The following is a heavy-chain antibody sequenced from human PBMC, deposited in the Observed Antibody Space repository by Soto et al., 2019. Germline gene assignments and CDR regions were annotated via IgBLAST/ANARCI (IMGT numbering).Heavy chain of an antibody. V-gene: IGHV3-21*01. CDR3: ARDGARDRGGKGFDY. D-gene: IGHD2-15*01. CDR1: GFTFSSYT. Sequence: EVQLVESGGGLVRPGGSLRLSCAASGFTFSSYTMHWVRQAPGKGLEWVSSITSTSTYIYYTDSLKGRFTISRDNANNSLFLQMNSLGPGDTAVYYCARDGARDRGGKGFDYWGQGTVVTVSS. J-gene: IGHJ4*02. CDR2: ITSTSTYI.